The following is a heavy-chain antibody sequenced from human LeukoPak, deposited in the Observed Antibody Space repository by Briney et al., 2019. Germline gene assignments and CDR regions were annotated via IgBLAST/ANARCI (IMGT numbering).Heavy chain of an antibody. CDR1: GGSISSYY. D-gene: IGHD6-19*01. V-gene: IGHV4-59*01. Sequence: SETLSLTCTVSGGSISSYYWSWIRQPPGKGLEWIGYIYYSGSTNYNPSLKSRVTISVDTSKNQFPLKLSSVTAADTAVYYCARVAYSSGWYIDWYFDLWGRGTLVTVSS. CDR2: IYYSGST. CDR3: ARVAYSSGWYIDWYFDL. J-gene: IGHJ2*01.